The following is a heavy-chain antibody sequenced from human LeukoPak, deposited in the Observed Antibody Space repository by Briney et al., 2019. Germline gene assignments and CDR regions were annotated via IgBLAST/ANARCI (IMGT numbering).Heavy chain of an antibody. CDR1: GGSISSYY. Sequence: SETLSLTCTVSGGSISSYYWSWIRQPPGKGLEWIGYIYYSGSTYYNPSLKSRVTISVHTSKNQFSLKLSSVTAADTAVYYCARHSSSHYYFDYWGQGTLVTVSS. CDR2: IYYSGST. CDR3: ARHSSSHYYFDY. J-gene: IGHJ4*02. V-gene: IGHV4-59*01. D-gene: IGHD6-6*01.